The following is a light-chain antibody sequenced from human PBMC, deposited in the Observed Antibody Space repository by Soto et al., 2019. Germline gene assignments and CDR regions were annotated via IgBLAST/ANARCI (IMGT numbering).Light chain of an antibody. Sequence: QSVLTQPASVSGSPGQSITISCTGTSSDVGSYNLVSWYQQHPGKAPKLMIYEVSKRPSGVSNRFSGSNSGNTASLTISGLQAEDEADYYCCSYAGSSSPVVFGGGTQLTVL. J-gene: IGLJ2*01. V-gene: IGLV2-23*02. CDR2: EVS. CDR1: SSDVGSYNL. CDR3: CSYAGSSSPVV.